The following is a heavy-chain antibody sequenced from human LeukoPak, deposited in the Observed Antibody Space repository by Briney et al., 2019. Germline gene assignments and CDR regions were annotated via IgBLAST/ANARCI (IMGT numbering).Heavy chain of an antibody. V-gene: IGHV1-46*01. CDR1: GYTFTSYY. Sequence: ASVKVSCKASGYTFTSYYMHWVRQAPGQGLEWMGIINPSGGSTSYAQKFQGRVTMTRDTSTSTVYMELSSLRSEDTAVHYCAREGYCSSTSCPDGYYYYGMDVWGQGTTVTVSS. J-gene: IGHJ6*02. CDR3: AREGYCSSTSCPDGYYYYGMDV. CDR2: INPSGGST. D-gene: IGHD2-2*01.